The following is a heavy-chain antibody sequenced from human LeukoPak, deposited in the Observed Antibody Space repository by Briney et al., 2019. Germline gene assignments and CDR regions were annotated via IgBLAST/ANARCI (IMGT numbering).Heavy chain of an antibody. J-gene: IGHJ4*02. CDR3: ARDVSGGSAALDY. CDR1: GFTFSSYN. D-gene: IGHD2-15*01. Sequence: GGSLRLSCAASGFTFSSYNMNWVRQAPGKGLEWIAYISTSGKTVYFADSVKGRFTISRDNAKNSLYLQMNSLRAEDTAVYYCARDVSGGSAALDYWGQGTLVTVSS. V-gene: IGHV3-48*04. CDR2: ISTSGKTV.